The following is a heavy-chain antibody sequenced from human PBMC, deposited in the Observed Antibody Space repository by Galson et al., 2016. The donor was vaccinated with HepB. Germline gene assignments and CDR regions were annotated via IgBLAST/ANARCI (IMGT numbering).Heavy chain of an antibody. V-gene: IGHV4-4*02. CDR2: IYNTEST. CDR1: GGSINSDVW. J-gene: IGHJ4*02. Sequence: SETLSPTCAVSGGSINSDVWWSWVRQAPGKGLEWIGEIYNTESTNYNPSLKTRFIMSLNKSKKQFSLKLTSVTAADTAVYYCARDSDYWGQGTLVTVSS. CDR3: ARDSDY.